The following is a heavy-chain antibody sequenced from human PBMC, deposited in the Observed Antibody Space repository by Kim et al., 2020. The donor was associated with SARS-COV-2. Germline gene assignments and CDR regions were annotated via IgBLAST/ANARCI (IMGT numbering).Heavy chain of an antibody. CDR2: ISSSGSTI. J-gene: IGHJ6*02. CDR3: ARDSIIAAAGGQYYYYYGMDV. V-gene: IGHV3-11*01. D-gene: IGHD6-13*01. CDR1: GFTFSDYY. Sequence: GGSLRLSCAASGFTFSDYYMSWIRQAPGKGLEWVSYISSSGSTIYYADSVKGRFTISRDNAKNSLYLQMNSLRAEDTAVYYCARDSIIAAAGGQYYYYYGMDVWGQGTTVTVSS.